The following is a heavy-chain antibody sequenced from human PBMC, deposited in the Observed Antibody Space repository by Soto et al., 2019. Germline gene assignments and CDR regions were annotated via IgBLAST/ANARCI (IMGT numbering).Heavy chain of an antibody. V-gene: IGHV3-23*01. CDR3: AKWSVDSYPERRSFDF. CDR1: GFTFGGHA. CDR2: ITDTGRDT. Sequence: PGGSLRLSCVASGFTFGGHAMSWVRQAPGEGLEWLSYITDTGRDTKCADSVRGRFTISRDNSKHTLYLQMSSLRAEDSAVYYCAKWSVDSYPERRSFDFWGRGTLVTVSS. J-gene: IGHJ4*02. D-gene: IGHD2-15*01.